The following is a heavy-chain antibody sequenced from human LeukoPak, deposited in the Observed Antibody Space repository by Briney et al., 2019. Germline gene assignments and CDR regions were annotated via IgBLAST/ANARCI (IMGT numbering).Heavy chain of an antibody. V-gene: IGHV4-34*01. J-gene: IGHJ6*03. CDR3: ARSTRMVRGFIITVSYYYYMDV. CDR1: GGSFSGYY. CDR2: VNHSGST. Sequence: KPSETLSLTCAVYGGSFSGYYWSWIRQPPGKGLEWIGEVNHSGSTNYNPSLKSRVTISVDTSKNQFSLKLSSVTAADTAVYYCARSTRMVRGFIITVSYYYYMDVWGKGTTVTVSS. D-gene: IGHD3-10*01.